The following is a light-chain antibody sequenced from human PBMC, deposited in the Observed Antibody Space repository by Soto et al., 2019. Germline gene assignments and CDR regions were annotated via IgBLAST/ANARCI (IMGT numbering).Light chain of an antibody. CDR2: GAS. J-gene: IGKJ2*01. CDR3: QQYGSSPMYT. V-gene: IGKV3-20*01. CDR1: QSVSSSY. Sequence: MVWTQSPCTLSLSPGERATLSCRARQSVSSSYLAWYHQKPGQAPRLLIYGASSRATGIPDRFSGSESGTDFTLNISRLEPEDFAVYYCQQYGSSPMYTFGQGTKLEIK.